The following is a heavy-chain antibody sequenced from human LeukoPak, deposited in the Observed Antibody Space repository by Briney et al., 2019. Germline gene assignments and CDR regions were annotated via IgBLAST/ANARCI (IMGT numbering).Heavy chain of an antibody. V-gene: IGHV4-4*07. D-gene: IGHD6-13*01. CDR2: IYTSGST. CDR3: ARDFTSSSLPYYYYMDV. J-gene: IGHJ6*03. CDR1: GGSISSYY. Sequence: SKTLSLTCTVSGGSISSYYWSWIRQPAGKGLEWIGRIYTSGSTNYNPSLKSRVTMSVDTSKNQFSLKLSSATAADTAVYYCARDFTSSSLPYYYYMDVWGKGTTVTVSS.